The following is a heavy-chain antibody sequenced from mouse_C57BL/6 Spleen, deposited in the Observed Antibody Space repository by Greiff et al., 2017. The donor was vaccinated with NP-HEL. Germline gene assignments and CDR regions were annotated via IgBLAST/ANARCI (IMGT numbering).Heavy chain of an antibody. Sequence: QVQLQQPGAELVRPGSSVKLSCKASGYTFTSYWMHWVKQRPIQGLEWIGNIDPSDSETHYNQKFKDKATLTVDKSSSTAYMQLSSLTSEDSAVYYCARWGTTVVATYYFDYWGQGTTLTVSS. CDR1: GYTFTSYW. CDR3: ARWGTTVVATYYFDY. V-gene: IGHV1-52*01. D-gene: IGHD1-1*01. J-gene: IGHJ2*01. CDR2: IDPSDSET.